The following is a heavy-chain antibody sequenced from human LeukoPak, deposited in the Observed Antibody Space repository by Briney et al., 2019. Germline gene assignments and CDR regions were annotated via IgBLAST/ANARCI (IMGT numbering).Heavy chain of an antibody. CDR3: TRASPKIQLERRSFDY. CDR1: GFTFSSSW. J-gene: IGHJ4*02. V-gene: IGHV3-20*04. Sequence: PGGSLRLSCAASGFTFSSSWMTWVRQAPGKGLEWVSGINWNGGSTGYADSVKGRFTISRDNAKNSLYLQMNSLRAEDTAVYYCTRASPKIQLERRSFDYWGQGTLVTVSS. CDR2: INWNGGST. D-gene: IGHD1-1*01.